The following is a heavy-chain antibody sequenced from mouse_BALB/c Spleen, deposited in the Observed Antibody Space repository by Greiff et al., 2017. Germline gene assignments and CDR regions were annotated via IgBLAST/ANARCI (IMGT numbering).Heavy chain of an antibody. Sequence: DVKLVESGGGLVKPGGSLKLSCAASGFTFSSYAMSWVRQTPEKRLEWVATISSGGSYTYYPDSVKGRFTISRDNAKNTLYLQMSSLRSEDTAMYYCARQGGGNFPYYAMDDWGQGTSVTVSS. D-gene: IGHD2-1*01. J-gene: IGHJ4*01. V-gene: IGHV5-9-3*01. CDR2: ISSGGSYT. CDR1: GFTFSSYA. CDR3: ARQGGGNFPYYAMDD.